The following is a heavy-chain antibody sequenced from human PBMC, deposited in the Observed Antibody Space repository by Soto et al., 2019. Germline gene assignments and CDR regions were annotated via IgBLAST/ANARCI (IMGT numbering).Heavy chain of an antibody. D-gene: IGHD2-15*01. J-gene: IGHJ6*02. CDR2: INNDGRGT. CDR3: AREPLAVDDGMDV. CDR1: GFTFSSYW. V-gene: IGHV3-74*01. Sequence: EVRLVESGGGLVQPGGALRLSCAASGFTFSSYWMHWVRQAPGKGLVWVSRINNDGRGTHYADSVKGRFTISRDNAKNTLYLQMNSLRAEDTAVYYCAREPLAVDDGMDVWGQGTTVTAS.